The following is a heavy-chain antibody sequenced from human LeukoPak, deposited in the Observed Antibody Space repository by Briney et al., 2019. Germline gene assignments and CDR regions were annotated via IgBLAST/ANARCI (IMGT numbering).Heavy chain of an antibody. J-gene: IGHJ2*01. CDR3: ARAGVTNQLGQTYWYFDL. D-gene: IGHD7-27*01. Sequence: PSGGSLRLSCTTSGFTLSNYWMTWVRQAPGKGLEWVVKIQKDGSEAYYVDSMEGRFTISRDNAENSLYLQMHSLRAEDTAVYSCARAGVTNQLGQTYWYFDLWGRGTLVTVSS. CDR2: IQKDGSEA. V-gene: IGHV3-7*01. CDR1: GFTLSNYW.